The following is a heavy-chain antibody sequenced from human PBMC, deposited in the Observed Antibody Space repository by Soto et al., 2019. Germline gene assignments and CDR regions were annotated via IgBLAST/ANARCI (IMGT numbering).Heavy chain of an antibody. CDR1: GYTFTSYA. Sequence: QVQLVQSGAEVKKPGASVKVSCKASGYTFTSYAMHWVRQAPGQRLEWMGWINAGNGNTKYSQKFQGRVTITRDTAASTAYMELGSLRSEDTAVYYCARGLGIWWFGPWGQGTLVTASS. V-gene: IGHV1-3*01. J-gene: IGHJ5*02. CDR2: INAGNGNT. D-gene: IGHD6-13*01. CDR3: ARGLGIWWFGP.